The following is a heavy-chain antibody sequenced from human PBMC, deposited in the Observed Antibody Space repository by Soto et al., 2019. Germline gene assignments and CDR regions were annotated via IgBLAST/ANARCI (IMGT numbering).Heavy chain of an antibody. V-gene: IGHV1-18*01. J-gene: IGHJ6*03. CDR3: ARAVSHFYSYDYIDV. CDR2: ISAYNGNT. CDR1: GYTFTGFD. D-gene: IGHD3-3*02. Sequence: QVQLVQSGAEVKKPGASVKVSCKTSGYTFTGFDISWVRQAPGQGIEWMGWISAYNGNTNYAQQLQSRVTMTTDTSTSTAYMELRSLRSDDTAVYYCARAVSHFYSYDYIDVWGKGTTVTVSS.